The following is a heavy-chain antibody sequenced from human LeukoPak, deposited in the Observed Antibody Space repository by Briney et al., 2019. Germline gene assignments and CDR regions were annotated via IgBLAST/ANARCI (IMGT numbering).Heavy chain of an antibody. J-gene: IGHJ4*02. CDR1: GFTFSSYS. CDR2: ISSSSSYI. Sequence: PGGCLRLSCAASGFTFSSYSMNWVRQAPGKGLEWVSSISSSSSYIYYADSVKGRFTISRDNSKNTLYLQMNSLRAEDTAVYYCAKAIRGYSSGDFDYWGQGSLVTVSS. CDR3: AKAIRGYSSGDFDY. D-gene: IGHD5-18*01. V-gene: IGHV3-21*04.